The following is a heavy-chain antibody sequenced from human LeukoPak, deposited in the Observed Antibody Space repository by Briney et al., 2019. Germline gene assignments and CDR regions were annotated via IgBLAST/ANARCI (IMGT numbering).Heavy chain of an antibody. Sequence: GGSLRLSCAASGFTFGHYAMSWVRQAPGKGLEWVAAISGDHATYDSNSLRGRFTISRDNSKNMLYLHMNGLRAEDSAVYYCAKDTQGVRGNFLFEYWGQGTLVTVSS. CDR3: AKDTQGVRGNFLFEY. D-gene: IGHD2-8*01. J-gene: IGHJ4*02. V-gene: IGHV3-23*01. CDR1: GFTFGHYA. CDR2: ISGDHAT.